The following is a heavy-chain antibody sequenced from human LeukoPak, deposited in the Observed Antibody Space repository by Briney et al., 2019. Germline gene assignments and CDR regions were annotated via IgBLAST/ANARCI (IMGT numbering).Heavy chain of an antibody. CDR3: ARAPPGSSSWFRFDY. Sequence: PGGSLRLSCAASGFTFSSYSMNWVRQAPGKGLEWVSSISSSSSYIYYADSVKGRFTISRDNAKNSLYLQMNSLRAEDTAVYYCARAPPGSSSWFRFDYWGQGTLVTVSS. CDR1: GFTFSSYS. J-gene: IGHJ4*02. D-gene: IGHD6-13*01. CDR2: ISSSSSYI. V-gene: IGHV3-21*01.